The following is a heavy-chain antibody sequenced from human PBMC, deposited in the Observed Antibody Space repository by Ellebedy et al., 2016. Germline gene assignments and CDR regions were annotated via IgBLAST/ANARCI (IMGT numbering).Heavy chain of an antibody. Sequence: GESLKISCAVSGFRFSNYWMTWVRQAPGKGLERVANIKHDGSAKYYVDSVKGRFTMSRDNAKYSLYLQMNSLRAEDTAVYYCARGGDGDYIGWRFDLWGQGTMVTVSS. D-gene: IGHD4-17*01. CDR2: IKHDGSAK. CDR1: GFRFSNYW. J-gene: IGHJ3*01. V-gene: IGHV3-7*01. CDR3: ARGGDGDYIGWRFDL.